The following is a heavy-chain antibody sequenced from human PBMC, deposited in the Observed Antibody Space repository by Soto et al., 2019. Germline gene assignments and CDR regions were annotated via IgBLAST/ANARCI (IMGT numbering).Heavy chain of an antibody. D-gene: IGHD4-17*01. V-gene: IGHV3-72*01. CDR2: SRDKAQGYSI. CDR3: ATWHLREHAYDI. CDR1: GFTLSDHY. J-gene: IGHJ3*02. Sequence: EVQLVESGGGLVQPGGSLRLSCAGSGFTLSDHYIDWVRQAPGKGLEWVGRSRDKAQGYSITYAASVKGRFTTSGDSSRTIVYLQMNSLRPDDTAVYYCATWHLREHAYDIWGQGTAVTVSS.